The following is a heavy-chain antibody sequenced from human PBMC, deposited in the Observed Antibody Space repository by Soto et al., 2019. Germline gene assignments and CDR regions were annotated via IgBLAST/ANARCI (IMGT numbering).Heavy chain of an antibody. D-gene: IGHD2-2*01. CDR1: GYSFTSYW. Sequence: HGESLKISCTGVGYSFTSYWIGWVRQMPGKGLEWMGIIYPGDSDTRYSPSFQGQVTISADKSTTTAYLQWSSLKASDTAMYYCARGYCTTTICDPWFDPWGQGTLVTVSS. J-gene: IGHJ5*02. CDR2: IYPGDSDT. CDR3: ARGYCTTTICDPWFDP. V-gene: IGHV5-51*01.